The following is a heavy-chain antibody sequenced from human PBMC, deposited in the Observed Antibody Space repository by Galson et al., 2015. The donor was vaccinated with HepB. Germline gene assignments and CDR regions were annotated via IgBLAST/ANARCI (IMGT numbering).Heavy chain of an antibody. J-gene: IGHJ4*02. V-gene: IGHV3-74*01. D-gene: IGHD3-3*01. Sequence: SLRLSCAASGFSFGNYWMHWVRQVPGKGLVWVSRIKSDGSSTDYADFVKGRFTISRDNAKNTLYLQMSSLRAEDTAVYYCARVMTEMWSAYPFDYWGQGTLVTVSS. CDR2: IKSDGSST. CDR3: ARVMTEMWSAYPFDY. CDR1: GFSFGNYW.